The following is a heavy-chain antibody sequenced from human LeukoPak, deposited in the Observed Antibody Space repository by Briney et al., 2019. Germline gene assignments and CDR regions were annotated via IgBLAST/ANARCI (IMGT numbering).Heavy chain of an antibody. CDR2: IWYDGSNK. Sequence: PGRSLRLSCAASGFTFSSYGMHWVRQAPGKGLEWVAVIWYDGSNKYYADSVKGRFTISRDNSKNTLYLQMNSLRAEDTAVYYCARSSIVVVPAALDYWGQGTLVTVSS. V-gene: IGHV3-33*01. J-gene: IGHJ4*02. D-gene: IGHD2-2*01. CDR3: ARSSIVVVPAALDY. CDR1: GFTFSSYG.